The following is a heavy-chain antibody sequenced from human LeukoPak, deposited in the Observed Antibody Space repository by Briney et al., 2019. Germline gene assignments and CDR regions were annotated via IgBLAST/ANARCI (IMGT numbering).Heavy chain of an antibody. CDR2: LNEDGSEK. J-gene: IGHJ4*02. Sequence: GGSLRLSCAASGFTFGNFWMSWVRQAPGKGLEWVANLNEDGSEKYYLDSVRGRFTISRDNARNSLFLQMNSLRADDTAVYYCARDRALHDSRRGYYYTEDDYWGQGTPVTVSS. CDR3: ARDRALHDSRRGYYYTEDDY. D-gene: IGHD3-22*01. CDR1: GFTFGNFW. V-gene: IGHV3-7*01.